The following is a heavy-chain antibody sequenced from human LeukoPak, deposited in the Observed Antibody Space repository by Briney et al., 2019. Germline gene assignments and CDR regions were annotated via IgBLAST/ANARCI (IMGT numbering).Heavy chain of an antibody. D-gene: IGHD3-10*01. CDR3: ARDQLGNYGSGSYKAFDI. V-gene: IGHV6-1*01. CDR1: GDSVSSNSAA. CDR2: TYYRSKWYN. J-gene: IGHJ3*02. Sequence: SQTLSLTCAISGDSVSSNSAAWNWIRQSPSRGLEWPGRTYYRSKWYNDYAVSVKSRITINPDTSKNQFSLQLNSVTPEDTAVYYCARDQLGNYGSGSYKAFDIWGQGAMVTVSS.